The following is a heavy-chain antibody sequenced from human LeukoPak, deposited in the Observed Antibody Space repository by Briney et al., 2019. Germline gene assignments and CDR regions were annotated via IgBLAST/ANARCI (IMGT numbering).Heavy chain of an antibody. CDR1: GGTFSSYA. CDR3: ARSPFTLDSSGYVRDY. D-gene: IGHD3-22*01. V-gene: IGHV1-69*05. CDR2: IIPIFGTA. J-gene: IGHJ4*02. Sequence: PVKVSCKASGGTFSSYAISWVRQAPGQGLEWMGGIIPIFGTANYAQKFQGRVTITTDESTSTAYMELSSLRSEDTAVYYCARSPFTLDSSGYVRDYWGQGTLVTVSS.